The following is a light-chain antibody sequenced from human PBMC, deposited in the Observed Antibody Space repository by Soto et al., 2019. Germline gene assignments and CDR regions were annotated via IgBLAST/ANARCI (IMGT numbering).Light chain of an antibody. Sequence: PGERVTLSCRASQSVSSSYLTSYQQKPGQAPRLLIYGASTRATSIPARFSGSGSGTDFTLTISSLQPEDFAVYYCQQDYNLPWTFGQGTKVEIK. V-gene: IGKV3D-7*01. CDR3: QQDYNLPWT. CDR2: GAS. CDR1: QSVSSSY. J-gene: IGKJ1*01.